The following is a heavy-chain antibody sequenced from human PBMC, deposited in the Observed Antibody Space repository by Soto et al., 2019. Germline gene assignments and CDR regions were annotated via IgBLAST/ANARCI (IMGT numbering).Heavy chain of an antibody. V-gene: IGHV3-48*02. CDR1: GFTFSSYS. Sequence: EVQVVESGGGLAQPGGSLRLSCAASGFTFSSYSMNWVRQAPGRALEWVSYISISSRTIYYADSVRGRFTISRDDAKNSLYLQMNSLRDEDTAVYYCARDNGIEGSFDPWGQGTQVTVSS. J-gene: IGHJ5*02. CDR3: ARDNGIEGSFDP. CDR2: ISISSRTI.